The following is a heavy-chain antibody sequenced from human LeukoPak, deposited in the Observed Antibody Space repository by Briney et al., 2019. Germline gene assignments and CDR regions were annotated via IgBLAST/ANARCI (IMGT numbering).Heavy chain of an antibody. V-gene: IGHV3-30*02. Sequence: GGSLRLSCAASGFTFSSYGMHWVRQAPGKGPEWVAFIRYDGSNKYYADSVKGRFTISRDNSKNTLYLQMNSLRAEDTAVYYCAKVRVASAGAGWYFDLWGRGTLVTVSS. D-gene: IGHD1-26*01. J-gene: IGHJ2*01. CDR3: AKVRVASAGAGWYFDL. CDR1: GFTFSSYG. CDR2: IRYDGSNK.